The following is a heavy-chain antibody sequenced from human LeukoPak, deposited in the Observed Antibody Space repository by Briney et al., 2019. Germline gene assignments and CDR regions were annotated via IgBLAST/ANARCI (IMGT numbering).Heavy chain of an antibody. CDR3: ARQSRDGSKTRGYYFDL. CDR2: IYPADSDT. Sequence: LGESLKFSCQVSGYIFTHYWIGWVRQMPGNGLESMGIIYPADSDTTYSPSFQGQVTISADKSINTVYLQWSSLKASDTAMYYCARQSRDGSKTRGYYFDLSVQGTLVTVSS. V-gene: IGHV5-51*01. CDR1: GYIFTHYW. J-gene: IGHJ4*02. D-gene: IGHD3-10*01.